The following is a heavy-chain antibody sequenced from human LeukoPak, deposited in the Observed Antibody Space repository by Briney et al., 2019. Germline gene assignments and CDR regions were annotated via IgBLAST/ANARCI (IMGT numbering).Heavy chain of an antibody. J-gene: IGHJ4*02. V-gene: IGHV3-23*01. D-gene: IGHD6-19*01. CDR3: AKDPGPQWLVAFDY. Sequence: PGGSLRLSCAASGFTFSSYAMSWVRQAPGKGLEWVSAISGSGGSTYYVDSVKGRFTISRDNSKNTLYLQMNSLRAEDTAVYYCAKDPGPQWLVAFDYWGQGTLVTVSS. CDR1: GFTFSSYA. CDR2: ISGSGGST.